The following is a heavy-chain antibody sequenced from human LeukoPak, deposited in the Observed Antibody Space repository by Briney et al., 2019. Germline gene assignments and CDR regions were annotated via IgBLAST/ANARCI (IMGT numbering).Heavy chain of an antibody. V-gene: IGHV4-59*01. CDR1: GGSISSYY. D-gene: IGHD3-3*01. J-gene: IGHJ3*02. CDR3: ARDLGGITIFGVVNSPDAFDI. Sequence: PSETLSLTCTVSGGSISSYYWTWIRQPPGKGLEWIGYIHYSGSTNYNPSLKSRVTMSVDTSNNQFSLKLSSVTAADTAVYYCARDLGGITIFGVVNSPDAFDIWGQGTMVTVSS. CDR2: IHYSGST.